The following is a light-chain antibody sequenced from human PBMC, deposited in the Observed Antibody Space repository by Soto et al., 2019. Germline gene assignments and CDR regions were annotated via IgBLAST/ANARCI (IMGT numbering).Light chain of an antibody. Sequence: QSVLTQPPSASGTPGQRVSISCSGSTSNIGSQTVNWYQRLPGTAPKLLIYIDNQRPSGVPDRFSGSKSGTSASLAISGLHSEDEADYFCSSCDDSLNGPVFGGGTKLTVL. V-gene: IGLV1-44*01. CDR1: TSNIGSQT. CDR3: SSCDDSLNGPV. J-gene: IGLJ2*01. CDR2: IDN.